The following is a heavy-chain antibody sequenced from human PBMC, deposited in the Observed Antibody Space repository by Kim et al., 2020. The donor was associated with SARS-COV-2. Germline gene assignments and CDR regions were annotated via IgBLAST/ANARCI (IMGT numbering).Heavy chain of an antibody. V-gene: IGHV3-74*01. J-gene: IGHJ4*02. D-gene: IGHD3-22*01. CDR3: ARRAVDRSGTYHFDY. CDR2: IYSDGSGT. Sequence: GGSLRLSCAASGFTFSRYWMHWVRQPPGKGLVWVSRIYSDGSGTSYVDSVKGRFTISRDNAKNTLYLQMNSLRAEDTALYYCARRAVDRSGTYHFDYWRRGTRVTVSS. CDR1: GFTFSRYW.